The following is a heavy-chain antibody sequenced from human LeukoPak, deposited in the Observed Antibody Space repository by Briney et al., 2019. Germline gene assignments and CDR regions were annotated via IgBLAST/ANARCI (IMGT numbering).Heavy chain of an antibody. CDR2: IYISGST. CDR1: GGSISSYY. CDR3: ARDRGTWNDDGFDY. J-gene: IGHJ4*02. V-gene: IGHV4-4*07. Sequence: SETLSLTCTVSGGSISSYYWSRIRQPAGKGLEWIGRIYISGSTNYNPSLKSRVTMSVDTSKNQFSLKLSSVTAADTAVYYCARDRGTWNDDGFDYWGQGTLVTVSS. D-gene: IGHD1-1*01.